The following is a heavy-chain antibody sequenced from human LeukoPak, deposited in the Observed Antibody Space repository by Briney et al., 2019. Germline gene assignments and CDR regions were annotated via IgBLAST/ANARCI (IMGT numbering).Heavy chain of an antibody. CDR2: IYYSGST. CDR1: GGSISSGGYY. J-gene: IGHJ4*02. D-gene: IGHD4-17*01. CDR3: ARVTTVTTSFHFDY. V-gene: IGHV4-30-4*01. Sequence: PSQTLSLTCTVSGGSISSGGYYWSWVRQPPGEGLEWIGYIYYSGSTYYHPSLKSRVTISLDTSKNQFSLKLSSVTAADTAVYYCARVTTVTTSFHFDYWGQRTLVTVSS.